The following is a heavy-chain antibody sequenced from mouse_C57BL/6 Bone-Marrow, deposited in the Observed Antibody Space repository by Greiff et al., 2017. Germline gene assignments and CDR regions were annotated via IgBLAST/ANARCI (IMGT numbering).Heavy chain of an antibody. CDR3: ARSIASYFDI. CDR2: IRNNANGYTT. J-gene: IGHJ1*03. Sequence: EVKLVESGGGLVQPGGSLSLSCAASGFTFTDYYMSWVRQPPGKALEWLGFIRNNANGYTTEYSESVKGRFTISRDNSKSILYLQMNALRAEDSASYYCARSIASYFDIWGTGTTVAVSS. V-gene: IGHV7-3*01. CDR1: GFTFTDYY.